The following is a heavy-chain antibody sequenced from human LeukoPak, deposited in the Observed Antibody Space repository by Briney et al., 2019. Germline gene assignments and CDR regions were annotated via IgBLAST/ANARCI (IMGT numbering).Heavy chain of an antibody. CDR3: ARDIFRGETSCPYY. D-gene: IGHD2-2*01. CDR2: ISYDGSNK. V-gene: IGHV3-30-3*01. Sequence: GWSLRLSCAASGFTFSSYAMHWVRQAPGKGLEWVAVISYDGSNKYYADSVKGRFTISRDNSKNTLYLQMNSLRAEDTAVYYCARDIFRGETSCPYYWGQGTLVTVSS. J-gene: IGHJ4*02. CDR1: GFTFSSYA.